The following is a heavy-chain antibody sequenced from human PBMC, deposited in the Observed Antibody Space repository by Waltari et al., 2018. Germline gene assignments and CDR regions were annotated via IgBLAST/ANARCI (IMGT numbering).Heavy chain of an antibody. J-gene: IGHJ4*02. Sequence: VQLVESGGCFVQPGGSLRLSGAASGFTFSTYWMHWVRQAPGKGLEWVSSISSSSSYIYYADSVKGRFTISRDNAKNSLYLQMNSLRAEDTAVYYCARLTSYFVDYWGQGTLVTVSS. CDR3: ARLTSYFVDY. CDR2: ISSSSSYI. CDR1: GFTFSTYW. D-gene: IGHD3-9*01. V-gene: IGHV3-21*01.